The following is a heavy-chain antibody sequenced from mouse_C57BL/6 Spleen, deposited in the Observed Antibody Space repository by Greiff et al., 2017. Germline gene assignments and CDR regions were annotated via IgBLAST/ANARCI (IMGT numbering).Heavy chain of an antibody. CDR1: GFSLTTYG. D-gene: IGHD2-12*01. CDR2: IWRGRST. CDR3: AKGGDEDDRDAMEY. V-gene: IGHV2-5*01. Sequence: VQLVESGPGLVQPSQSLSITCPVSGFSLTTYGVHWVRQSPGKGLEWLGVIWRGRSTVYNAAFMSRLSIAKDNSKRQVFFRMNSLQADDTALYYCAKGGDEDDRDAMEYWGKGASGTVSS. J-gene: IGHJ4*01.